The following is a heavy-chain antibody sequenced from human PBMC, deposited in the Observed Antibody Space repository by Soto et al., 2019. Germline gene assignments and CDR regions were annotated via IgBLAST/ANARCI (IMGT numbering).Heavy chain of an antibody. J-gene: IGHJ4*02. D-gene: IGHD5-18*01. CDR2: IYPGDSDT. CDR1: GYSFVSYW. CDR3: AKTDGYEVEY. Sequence: GESLKLSCQGSGYSFVSYWIAWVRQMPGKGLEWMGSIYPGDSDTTYSPSIQGQVTISADKSSTTVYLQWNTLKASDTAMYYCAKTDGYEVEYWGQGTQVTVSS. V-gene: IGHV5-51*01.